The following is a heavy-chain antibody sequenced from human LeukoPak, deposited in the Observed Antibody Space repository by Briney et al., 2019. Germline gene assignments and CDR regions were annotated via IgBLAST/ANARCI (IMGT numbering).Heavy chain of an antibody. Sequence: PGGSLRLSCAASGFTFSSYGMHWVRQAPGKGLEWVAVIWYDGSNKYYAASVKGRFTISRDNSKNTLYLQMNSLRAEDTAVYYCARERRYDYVWGSYRYTGPSFDYWGQGTLVTVSS. CDR1: GFTFSSYG. J-gene: IGHJ4*02. D-gene: IGHD3-16*02. V-gene: IGHV3-33*01. CDR3: ARERRYDYVWGSYRYTGPSFDY. CDR2: IWYDGSNK.